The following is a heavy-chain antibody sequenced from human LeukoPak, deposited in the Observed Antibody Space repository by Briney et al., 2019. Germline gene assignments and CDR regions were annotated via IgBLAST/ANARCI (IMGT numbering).Heavy chain of an antibody. D-gene: IGHD6-6*01. CDR2: ISWNSGSI. CDR3: AKDGAGIAARQISYYYYMDV. Sequence: PGRSLRLSCAASGFTFDDYAMHWVRQAPGKGLEWVSGISWNSGSIGYADSVKGRFTISRDNAENSLYLQMNSLRAEDTALYYCAKDGAGIAARQISYYYYMDVWGTGTTVTVSS. CDR1: GFTFDDYA. V-gene: IGHV3-9*01. J-gene: IGHJ6*03.